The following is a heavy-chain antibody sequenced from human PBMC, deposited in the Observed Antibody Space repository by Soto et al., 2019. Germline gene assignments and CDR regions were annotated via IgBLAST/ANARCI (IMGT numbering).Heavy chain of an antibody. V-gene: IGHV3-11*04. CDR3: ARALSIAARPYSSSWFMGCFDY. CDR2: ISSSGSTI. J-gene: IGHJ4*02. CDR1: GFTFTDYY. Sequence: GGSLRLSCAASGFTFTDYYMTWIRQAPGKGPEWVSYISSSGSTIYYADSVKGRFTISRDNAKNSLYLQMNSLRAEDTAVYYCARALSIAARPYSSSWFMGCFDYWGQVTLVTVSS. D-gene: IGHD6-13*01.